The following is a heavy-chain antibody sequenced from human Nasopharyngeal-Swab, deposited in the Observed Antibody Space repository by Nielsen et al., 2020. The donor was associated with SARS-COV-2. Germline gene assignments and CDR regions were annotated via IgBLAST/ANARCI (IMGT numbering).Heavy chain of an antibody. D-gene: IGHD3-3*01. CDR2: ISGNVFTT. V-gene: IGHV3-69-1*01. CDR3: ARDGLDYDFWSAYFMDV. CDR1: GFTFSDYA. J-gene: IGHJ6*02. Sequence: GESLKISCATSGFTFSDYAMSWVRQAPGKGLEWVSTISGNVFTTYYADSVKGRFTISRDNAKNSLYLQMNSLRAEDTAVYYCARDGLDYDFWSAYFMDVWGQGTTVTVSS.